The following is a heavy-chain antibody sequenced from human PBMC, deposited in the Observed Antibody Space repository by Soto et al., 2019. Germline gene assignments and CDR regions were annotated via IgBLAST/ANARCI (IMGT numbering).Heavy chain of an antibody. Sequence: AASVKVSCKVSGYTLTELSMHWVRQAPGKGLEWMGGFDPEDGETIYAQKFQGRVTMTEDTSTDTAYMELSSLRSEDTAVYYCATFLNLAYDYGDYNWFDPWGQGTLVTVSS. V-gene: IGHV1-24*01. CDR2: FDPEDGET. D-gene: IGHD4-17*01. J-gene: IGHJ5*02. CDR3: ATFLNLAYDYGDYNWFDP. CDR1: GYTLTELS.